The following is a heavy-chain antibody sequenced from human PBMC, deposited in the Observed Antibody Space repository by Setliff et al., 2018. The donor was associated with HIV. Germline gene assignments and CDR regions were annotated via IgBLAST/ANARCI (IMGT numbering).Heavy chain of an antibody. D-gene: IGHD6-19*01. J-gene: IGHJ4*02. CDR1: GGSTSSDT. CDR3: ARELFGSGWYADS. V-gene: IGHV4-4*07. Sequence: SETLSLTCSVSGGSTSSDTWSWIRQPAGQGLEWIGRIYRSGSTNYNTPLESRVTMSVDTSKNQFSLKLSSVTAADTAVYYCARELFGSGWYADSWGQGTLVTVSS. CDR2: IYRSGST.